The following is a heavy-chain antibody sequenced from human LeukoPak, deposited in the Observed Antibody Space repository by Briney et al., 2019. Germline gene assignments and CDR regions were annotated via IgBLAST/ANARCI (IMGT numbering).Heavy chain of an antibody. V-gene: IGHV3-48*01. Sequence: GGSLRLSCAASEFTFSSYSMNWVRQAPGKGLEWVSYITNSGNSKSYADSVKGRFTISRDNSKNTLYLQMNSLRAEDTAVYYCARATGYFDWLLPDYWGQGTLVTVSS. CDR3: ARATGYFDWLLPDY. CDR1: EFTFSSYS. D-gene: IGHD3-9*01. J-gene: IGHJ4*02. CDR2: ITNSGNSK.